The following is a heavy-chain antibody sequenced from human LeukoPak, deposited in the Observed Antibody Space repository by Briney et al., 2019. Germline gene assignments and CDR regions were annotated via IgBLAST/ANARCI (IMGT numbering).Heavy chain of an antibody. V-gene: IGHV3-21*04. D-gene: IGHD3-16*01. CDR2: ISSSSSYI. J-gene: IGHJ5*02. Sequence: GVSVSLLCAASRLTFSSYSMKWVRQAPGKGLVWVSSISSSSSYIYYADSVKGRFTISRDNSKHTLYLQMNSQRAEDTAVYYCAKDDNYIRFLSWGQGTLVTVSS. CDR1: RLTFSSYS. CDR3: AKDDNYIRFLS.